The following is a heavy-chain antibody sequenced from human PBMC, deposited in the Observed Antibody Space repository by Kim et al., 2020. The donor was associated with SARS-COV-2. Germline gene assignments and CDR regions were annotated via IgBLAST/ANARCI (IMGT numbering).Heavy chain of an antibody. J-gene: IGHJ5*02. CDR3: ARGSSWYGRFDP. Sequence: NYAQKFQGRVTITADKSTSTAYMELSSLRSEDTAVYYCARGSSWYGRFDPWGQGTLVTVSS. D-gene: IGHD6-13*01. V-gene: IGHV1-69*04.